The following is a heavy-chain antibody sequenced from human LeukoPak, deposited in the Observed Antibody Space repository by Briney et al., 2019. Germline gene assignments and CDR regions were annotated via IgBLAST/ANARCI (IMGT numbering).Heavy chain of an antibody. CDR1: GGSISSYY. V-gene: IGHV4-59*01. CDR2: IYYSGST. CDR3: ATMVVTRAFDI. J-gene: IGHJ3*02. D-gene: IGHD4-23*01. Sequence: SETLSLTCTVSGGSISSYYWSWIRQPPGKGLEWIGYIYYSGSTNYNPSLKSRVTISVDTSKNQFSLKLSSVTAADTAVYYCATMVVTRAFDIWGQGTMVTVSS.